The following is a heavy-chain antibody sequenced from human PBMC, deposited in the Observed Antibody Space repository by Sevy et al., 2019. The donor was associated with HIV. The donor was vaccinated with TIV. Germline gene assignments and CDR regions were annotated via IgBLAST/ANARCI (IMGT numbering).Heavy chain of an antibody. CDR3: AAPGGYRYGSLLDY. J-gene: IGHJ4*02. CDR2: INPDSGDT. V-gene: IGHV1-2*02. D-gene: IGHD5-18*01. Sequence: ASVKVSCKASGYTFTGHFMHWVRQAHGQGLEWMVWINPDSGDTKYAQKFQGRVTVTRDTSITTVYMELSSLRSDDTAVYYCAAPGGYRYGSLLDYWGQGTLVTVSS. CDR1: GYTFTGHF.